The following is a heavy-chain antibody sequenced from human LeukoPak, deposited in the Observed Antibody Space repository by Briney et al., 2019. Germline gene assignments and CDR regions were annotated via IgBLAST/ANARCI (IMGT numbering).Heavy chain of an antibody. D-gene: IGHD6-13*01. V-gene: IGHV1-2*02. CDR2: INPNSGGT. J-gene: IGHJ4*02. Sequence: AASVTVSCKASGYSFTGYYMHWVRQAPGQGLEWMGWINPNSGGTNYAQKFQGRVTLTRDTSISTAYMELSRLRYDDTAVYYCAREVISSSWFPFDYWGQGTLVTVSS. CDR3: AREVISSSWFPFDY. CDR1: GYSFTGYY.